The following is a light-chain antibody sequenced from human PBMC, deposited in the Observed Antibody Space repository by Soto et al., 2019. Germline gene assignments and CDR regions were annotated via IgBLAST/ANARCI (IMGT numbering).Light chain of an antibody. V-gene: IGKV3-20*01. CDR3: HQYGSSPRT. Sequence: EIVLTQSPGTLSLSPGERATLSCISSQSVSSSYLAWYQQKPGQAPRLLIYGASSRATGIPDRFSGSGSGTDFTLTISRLEPEDFAVYYCHQYGSSPRTFGQGTKVDIK. CDR2: GAS. J-gene: IGKJ1*01. CDR1: QSVSSSY.